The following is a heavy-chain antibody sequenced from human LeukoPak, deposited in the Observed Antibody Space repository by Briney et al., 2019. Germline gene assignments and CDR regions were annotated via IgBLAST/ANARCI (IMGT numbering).Heavy chain of an antibody. J-gene: IGHJ4*02. V-gene: IGHV3-33*07. CDR3: ARAPGAGYYFDY. CDR1: GFTFSRYA. CDR2: IWYDGNNK. D-gene: IGHD6-19*01. Sequence: GGSLRLSCAASGFTFSRYAMSWVRQAPGKGLEWVAVIWYDGNNKYYADSVKGRFTISRDNSKNTLYLQMNSLRAEDTAVYYCARAPGAGYYFDYWGQGTLVTVSS.